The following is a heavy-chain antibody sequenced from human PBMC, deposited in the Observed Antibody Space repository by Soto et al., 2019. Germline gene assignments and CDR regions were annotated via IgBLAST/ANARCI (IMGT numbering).Heavy chain of an antibody. CDR1: GFTFSSYA. CDR3: AKGASGWYGYFDY. V-gene: IGHV3-23*01. CDR2: TSGSGGST. D-gene: IGHD6-19*01. Sequence: EVQLLESGGGLVQPGGSLRLSCAASGFTFSSYAMSWVRQAPGKGLEWVSDTSGSGGSTYYEDSVKGRFNISRDNSKNTLDLQMNTLRAEDTAVYYCAKGASGWYGYFDYWGQGTLVTVSS. J-gene: IGHJ4*02.